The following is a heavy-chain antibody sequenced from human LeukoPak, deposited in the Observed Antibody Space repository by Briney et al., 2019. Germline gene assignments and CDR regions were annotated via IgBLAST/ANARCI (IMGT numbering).Heavy chain of an antibody. V-gene: IGHV4-59*01. CDR1: GGSISSYY. Sequence: PSETLSLTCTVSGGSISSYYWSWVRQPPGKGLEWIGYIYYSGSTNYKPSLKSRVTISLDTSKNQFSLKLSSVTAADTAVYYCARGLPCSTTSCYLHWLDPWGQGTLVTVSS. CDR2: IYYSGST. CDR3: ARGLPCSTTSCYLHWLDP. D-gene: IGHD2-2*01. J-gene: IGHJ5*02.